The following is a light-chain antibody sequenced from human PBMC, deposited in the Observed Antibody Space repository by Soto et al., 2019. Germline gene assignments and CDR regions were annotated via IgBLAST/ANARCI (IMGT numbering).Light chain of an antibody. CDR3: AQGLATPFT. CDR2: LGS. CDR1: PSLLHSNGYNY. V-gene: IGKV2-28*01. J-gene: IGKJ4*01. Sequence: DLVMTQSPLSLPVTPGEPASISCRSSPSLLHSNGYNYLNWYLQKPGQSPQLLIYLGSNRASGVPDRFSGRGSGTDFTLTSNRVEAEDVGLYFCAQGLATPFTFGGGTKVDIK.